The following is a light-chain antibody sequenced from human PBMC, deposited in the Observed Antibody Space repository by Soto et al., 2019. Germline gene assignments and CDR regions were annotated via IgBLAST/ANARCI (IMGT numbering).Light chain of an antibody. J-gene: IGKJ2*01. V-gene: IGKV1-39*01. CDR2: TAS. Sequence: DIQMTQSPSSLSASVGDSVTIPCRASQRINKYLNWYQQRSGRAPRLLIHTASSLHSGVPLRFSGSGSGSDFTLTISSLQPEDFATYFCQQSFSTPYTFGQGTKLEI. CDR1: QRINKY. CDR3: QQSFSTPYT.